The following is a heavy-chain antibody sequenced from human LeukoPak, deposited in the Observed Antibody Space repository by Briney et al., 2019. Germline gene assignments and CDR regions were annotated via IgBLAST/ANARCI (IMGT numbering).Heavy chain of an antibody. D-gene: IGHD1-1*01. V-gene: IGHV3-74*01. CDR3: AREETGYWYFDL. CDR2: INSDGSST. Sequence: GGSLRLSCAASGFTFSSYWMHWVRQAPGKGLVWVSRINSDGSSTSYADSVKGRFTISRDNAKNTLYLQMNSLRAEDTAVYYRAREETGYWYFDLWGRGTLVTVSS. CDR1: GFTFSSYW. J-gene: IGHJ2*01.